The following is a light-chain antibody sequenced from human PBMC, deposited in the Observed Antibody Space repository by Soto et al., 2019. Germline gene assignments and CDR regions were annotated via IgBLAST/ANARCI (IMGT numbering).Light chain of an antibody. CDR1: QSIGRF. J-gene: IGKJ4*01. V-gene: IGKV1-39*01. CDR3: QQSFTTPLT. CDR2: VAS. Sequence: DIQMTQSPSSLSASVGGRVTITCRASQSIGRFLNWYQQKPGKAPNVLINVASTLRSGVPSRFSGSGSGTDFNLTINSLQPEDFATYFCQQSFTTPLTFGGGTKVDIK.